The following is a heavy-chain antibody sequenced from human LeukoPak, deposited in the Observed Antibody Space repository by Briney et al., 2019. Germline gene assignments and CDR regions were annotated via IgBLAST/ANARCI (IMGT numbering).Heavy chain of an antibody. CDR3: ARSPSPVPLYNPQLDYCSSTSCYAFDY. CDR1: GGSLSSGSYY. V-gene: IGHV4-61*02. D-gene: IGHD2-2*01. J-gene: IGHJ4*02. Sequence: SETLSLTCTVYGGSLSSGSYYWSWIRQPAGRGLEWIGRIYTSGSTNYNSSPKSPVTISVDTAKNQFSLKLSSVTAADTAVYYCARSPSPVPLYNPQLDYCSSTSCYAFDYWGQGTLVTVSS. CDR2: IYTSGST.